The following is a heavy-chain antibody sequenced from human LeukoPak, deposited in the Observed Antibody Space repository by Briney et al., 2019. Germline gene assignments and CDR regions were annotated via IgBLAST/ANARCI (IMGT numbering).Heavy chain of an antibody. Sequence: GGSLRLSCAASGFTFSSYSMNWVRQAPGKGLEWVSSISSSSSYIYYADSVKGRFTISRDNAKNSLYLQMNSLRAEDTAVYYCARDRSERPQDRFDYWGQGTLVTVSS. CDR1: GFTFSSYS. CDR2: ISSSSSYI. V-gene: IGHV3-21*01. D-gene: IGHD1-26*01. J-gene: IGHJ4*02. CDR3: ARDRSERPQDRFDY.